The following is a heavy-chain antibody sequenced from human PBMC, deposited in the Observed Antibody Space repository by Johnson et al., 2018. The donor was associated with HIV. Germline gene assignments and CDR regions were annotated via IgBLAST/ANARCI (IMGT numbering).Heavy chain of an antibody. J-gene: IGHJ3*02. CDR3: TTASGYYPFFDAFDM. Sequence: VQLVESGGDLVKPGGSLRLSCTASGFTFSDFYMSWIRQAPGKGLEWVSYISTSGSNIYYADSVKGRFTISRDNAKNSLYLQMNSLKTEDTAVYYCTTASGYYPFFDAFDMWGQGTMVTVSS. CDR1: GFTFSDFY. D-gene: IGHD3-22*01. V-gene: IGHV3-11*01. CDR2: ISTSGSNI.